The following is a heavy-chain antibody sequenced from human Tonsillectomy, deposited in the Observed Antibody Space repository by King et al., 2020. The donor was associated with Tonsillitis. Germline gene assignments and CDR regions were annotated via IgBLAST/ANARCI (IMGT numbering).Heavy chain of an antibody. CDR3: ATESLVVPTASHY. Sequence: VQLVQSGAEVKKPGASVKVSCKASGYTFNNYGFSWVRQAPGQGLEWMGWISAYNANTHYAQELQGRVTMTTDTSTSTAYMELRSLRSDDTAVYYCATESLVVPTASHYWGQGNLVTVSS. V-gene: IGHV1-18*04. CDR2: ISAYNANT. D-gene: IGHD2-2*01. CDR1: GYTFNNYG. J-gene: IGHJ4*02.